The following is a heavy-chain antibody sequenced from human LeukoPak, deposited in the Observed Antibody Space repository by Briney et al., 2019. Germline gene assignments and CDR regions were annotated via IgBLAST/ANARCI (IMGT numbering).Heavy chain of an antibody. V-gene: IGHV3-30*14. D-gene: IGHD1-26*01. CDR3: AIEGATNQFDY. CDR1: GFTFTDYG. Sequence: GGSLRLSCAASGFTFTDYGMHWVRQSPGKGLEWVAVISKDGSNKYYADSVKGRFTISRHNSKNTLYLQMNSLRAEDTAVYYCAIEGATNQFDYWGQGTLVTVSS. J-gene: IGHJ4*02. CDR2: ISKDGSNK.